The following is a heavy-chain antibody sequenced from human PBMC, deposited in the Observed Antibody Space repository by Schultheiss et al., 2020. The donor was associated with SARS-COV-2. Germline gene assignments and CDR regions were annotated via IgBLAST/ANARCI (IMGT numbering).Heavy chain of an antibody. CDR3: ARTVVATTRDWYFDL. V-gene: IGHV4-61*08. Sequence: SETLSLTCTVSGGSISSGGYYWSWILQHPGKGLEWIGYIYYSGSTNYNHSLKSRVTISVDTSKNQFSLKLSSVTAADTAVYYCARTVVATTRDWYFDLWGRGTLVTVSS. CDR1: GGSISSGGYY. CDR2: IYYSGST. J-gene: IGHJ2*01. D-gene: IGHD5-12*01.